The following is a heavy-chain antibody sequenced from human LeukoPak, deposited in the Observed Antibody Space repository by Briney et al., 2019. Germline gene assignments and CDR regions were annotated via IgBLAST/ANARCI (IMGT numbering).Heavy chain of an antibody. D-gene: IGHD6-6*01. CDR3: AREEYSSSYVDY. J-gene: IGHJ4*02. CDR1: GGSISSGGYY. CDR2: IYYSGST. V-gene: IGHV4-31*03. Sequence: PSQTLSLTCTVSGGSISSGGYYWSWIRQHPGKGLEWIGYIYYSGSTYYNPSLKSRVTISVDTSKNQFSLKLSSVTAADTAVYYCAREEYSSSYVDYWGQGTLVTVSS.